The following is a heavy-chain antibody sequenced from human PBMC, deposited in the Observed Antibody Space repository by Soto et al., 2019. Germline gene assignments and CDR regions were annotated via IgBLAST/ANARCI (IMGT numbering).Heavy chain of an antibody. CDR3: ARSGGGLGYYFDY. J-gene: IGHJ4*02. CDR1: GGSISSGDYY. CDR2: IYYSGST. Sequence: QVQLQESGPGLVKPSQTLSLTCTVSGGSISSGDYYWSWIRQPPGKGLEWIGYIYYSGSTYYNPSLKSRVTLSVDTSQNQFSLKLSSVTAADTAVYYCARSGGGLGYYFDYWGQGTLVTVSS. D-gene: IGHD1-26*01. V-gene: IGHV4-30-4*01.